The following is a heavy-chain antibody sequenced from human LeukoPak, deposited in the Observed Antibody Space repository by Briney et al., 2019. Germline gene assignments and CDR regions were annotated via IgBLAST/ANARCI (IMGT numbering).Heavy chain of an antibody. D-gene: IGHD2-21*01. V-gene: IGHV3-23*01. J-gene: IGHJ4*02. CDR3: AKDRADGGDSMIDY. CDR1: GFTFADYA. CDR2: IGVRGGSS. Sequence: GGSLRLSCAASGFTFADYAMTWVRQAPGKGLEWVSVIGVRGGSSYYADSAKGRFTISRDNSKSTLYLQMNGLRAEDTAVYFCAKDRADGGDSMIDYWGQGTLVSVSS.